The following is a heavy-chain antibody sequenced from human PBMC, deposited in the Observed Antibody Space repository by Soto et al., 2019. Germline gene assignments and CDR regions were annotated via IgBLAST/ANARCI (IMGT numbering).Heavy chain of an antibody. J-gene: IGHJ6*02. D-gene: IGHD2-2*02. V-gene: IGHV1-2*02. CDR2: INPNSGGT. CDR3: ARPLTAGYCPITGCYTRPLYGMDV. Sequence: ASVKVSCKASGYTFSGYYIHWLRQAPGQGLEWMGWINPNSGGTNYAQKFQGRVTVTRDTPTSTAYMELSRLTSDDTAVYYCARPLTAGYCPITGCYTRPLYGMDVWGQGTTVTVSS. CDR1: GYTFSGYY.